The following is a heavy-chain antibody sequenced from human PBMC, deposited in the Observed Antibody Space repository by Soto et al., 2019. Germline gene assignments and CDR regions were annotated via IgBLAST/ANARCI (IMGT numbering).Heavy chain of an antibody. Sequence: ASVKVSCKASGYTFTGYYMHWVRQAPGQGLEWMGWINPNSGGTNYAQKFQGWVTMTRDTSISTAYMELSRLRSDDTAVYYCARAREYSSSSGAFDFWGQGTMVTVSS. J-gene: IGHJ3*01. CDR3: ARAREYSSSSGAFDF. CDR1: GYTFTGYY. D-gene: IGHD6-13*01. V-gene: IGHV1-2*04. CDR2: INPNSGGT.